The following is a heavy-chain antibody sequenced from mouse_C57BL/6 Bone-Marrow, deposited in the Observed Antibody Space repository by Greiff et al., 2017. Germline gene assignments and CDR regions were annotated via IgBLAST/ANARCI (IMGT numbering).Heavy chain of an antibody. J-gene: IGHJ1*03. D-gene: IGHD1-1*01. CDR2: ISNLAYSI. CDR1: GFTFSDYG. CDR3: ERLGYYGSSYGYFDV. Sequence: EVKLMESGGGLVQPGGSLKLSCAASGFTFSDYGMAWVRQAPRKGPEWVAFISNLAYSIYYADTVTGRFPISRENAKNPLYLEMSSLRSEDTAMYYCERLGYYGSSYGYFDVWGTGTTVTVSS. V-gene: IGHV5-15*01.